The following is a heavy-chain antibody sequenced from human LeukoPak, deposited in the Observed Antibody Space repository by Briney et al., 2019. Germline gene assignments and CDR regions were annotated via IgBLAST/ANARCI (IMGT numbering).Heavy chain of an antibody. CDR2: IWYDGSIK. V-gene: IGHV3-33*01. J-gene: IGHJ3*01. Sequence: GGSLRLSCAASGFTFSTYGMHWVRQAPGKGLEWVAVIWYDGSIKYYADSVKGRFTISRDNSKNTLNLQMNSLRVEDTAVYYCARAVGPFDFWGQGTIVIVSS. CDR1: GFTFSTYG. CDR3: ARAVGPFDF.